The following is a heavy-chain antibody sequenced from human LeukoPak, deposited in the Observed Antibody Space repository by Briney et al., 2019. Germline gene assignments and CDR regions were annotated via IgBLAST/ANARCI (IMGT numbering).Heavy chain of an antibody. CDR1: GYTFSRHG. CDR2: VSVYNGNT. Sequence: ASVKVSCKTSGYTFSRHGITWVRQAPGQGLEWMGWVSVYNGNTNYAQSVQGRVTMTTDTSTNTAYMELRSLRSDDTAVYYCAKDIHPGLDSGASCCFDYWGQGTPVTVSS. CDR3: AKDIHPGLDSGASCCFDY. V-gene: IGHV1-18*01. J-gene: IGHJ4*02. D-gene: IGHD3-22*01.